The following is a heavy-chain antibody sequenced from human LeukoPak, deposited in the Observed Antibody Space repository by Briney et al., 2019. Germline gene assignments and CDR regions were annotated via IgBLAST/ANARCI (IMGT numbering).Heavy chain of an antibody. Sequence: GGSLRLSCAVSGFIFTNYAMSWVRQAPGKGLEWVSVIIGSSGSTFYADSVKGRFTISRDNSKNTLYLQMNSLRAEDTAVYYCAKASPGSQDFDYWGQGTLVTVSS. D-gene: IGHD1-26*01. CDR3: AKASPGSQDFDY. V-gene: IGHV3-23*01. J-gene: IGHJ4*02. CDR1: GFIFTNYA. CDR2: IIGSSGST.